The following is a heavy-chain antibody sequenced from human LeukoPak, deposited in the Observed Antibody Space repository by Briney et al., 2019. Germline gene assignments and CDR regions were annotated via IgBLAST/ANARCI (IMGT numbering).Heavy chain of an antibody. D-gene: IGHD6-19*01. Sequence: ASVKVSCKASGYTFTSYVINWVRQATGQGLEWMGWMNPNSGNTGYAQKFQGRVTMTRNTSISTAYMELSSLRSEDTAVYYCARAYSSGWLRYYYYGMDVWGQGTTVTVSS. CDR2: MNPNSGNT. CDR3: ARAYSSGWLRYYYYGMDV. J-gene: IGHJ6*02. V-gene: IGHV1-8*01. CDR1: GYTFTSYV.